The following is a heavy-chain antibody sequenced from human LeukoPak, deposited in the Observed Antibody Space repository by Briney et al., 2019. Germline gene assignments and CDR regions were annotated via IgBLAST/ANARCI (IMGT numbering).Heavy chain of an antibody. V-gene: IGHV1-69*04. CDR2: IIPILGIA. J-gene: IGHJ3*02. Sequence: SVKVSCKASGGTFSSYAISWVRQAPGQGLEWMGRIIPILGIANYAQKFQGRVTITADKSTSTAYMELSSLRSEDTAVYYCATVAPYSSSFQDAFDIWGQGTMVTVSS. CDR3: ATVAPYSSSFQDAFDI. CDR1: GGTFSSYA. D-gene: IGHD6-6*01.